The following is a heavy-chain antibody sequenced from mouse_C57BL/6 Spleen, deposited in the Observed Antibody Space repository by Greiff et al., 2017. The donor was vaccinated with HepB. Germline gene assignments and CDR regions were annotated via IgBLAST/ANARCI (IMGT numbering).Heavy chain of an antibody. J-gene: IGHJ1*03. CDR3: ARLLYYGNYVRYFDV. CDR2: ILPSIGRT. Sequence: QVQLKESGSELRSPGSSVKLSCKDFDSEVFPIAYMSWVRQKPGHGFEWIGGILPSIGRTIYGEKFEDKATLDADTLSNTAYLELNSLTSEDSAIYYCARLLYYGNYVRYFDVWGTGTTVTVSS. CDR1: DSEVFPIAY. D-gene: IGHD2-1*01. V-gene: IGHV15-2*01.